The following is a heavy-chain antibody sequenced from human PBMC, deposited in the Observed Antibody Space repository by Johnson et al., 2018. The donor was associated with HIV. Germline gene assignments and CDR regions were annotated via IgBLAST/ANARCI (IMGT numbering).Heavy chain of an antibody. CDR1: GFTSGDYS. J-gene: IGHJ3*02. D-gene: IGHD3-22*01. CDR2: IYSDGTK. CDR3: ARDSYDTSGQQHDAFDI. V-gene: IGHV3-69-1*01. Sequence: VQLVESGGGLVQTGRSLRLSCIGFGFTSGDYSMNWVRQAPGKGLEHVSVIYSDGTKYYADSVKGRFTISRDNAKNSLYLQMNSLRVEDTAVYYCARDSYDTSGQQHDAFDIWGQGTLVTVSS.